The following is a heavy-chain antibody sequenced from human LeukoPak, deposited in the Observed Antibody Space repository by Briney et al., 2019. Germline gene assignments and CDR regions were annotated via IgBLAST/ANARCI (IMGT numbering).Heavy chain of an antibody. CDR2: IIPTFGTA. D-gene: IGHD3-10*01. V-gene: IGHV1-69*05. J-gene: IGHJ3*02. Sequence: SVKVSCKASGGTFSSYAISWVRQAPGQGLEWMGGIIPTFGTANYAQKFQGRVTITTDESTSPAYMELSSLRSEDTAVYYCARDPMGGYYGSGTVVTFDIWGQGTMVTVSS. CDR3: ARDPMGGYYGSGTVVTFDI. CDR1: GGTFSSYA.